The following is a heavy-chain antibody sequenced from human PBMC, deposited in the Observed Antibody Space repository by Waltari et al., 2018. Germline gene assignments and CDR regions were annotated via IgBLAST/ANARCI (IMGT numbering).Heavy chain of an antibody. V-gene: IGHV1-8*02. D-gene: IGHD3-3*02. CDR3: TRVSAAFYILFY. Sequence: QVQLVQSGAEVKKPGASVKVSGKASGYRFTAFDLNWVRQAPGQGLEWLGWMSPSSGSRGYAQKFQGRVTMTTNTSISTAYMELSSLRSEDTAVYYCTRVSAAFYILFYWGQGTLVTVSS. J-gene: IGHJ4*02. CDR1: GYRFTAFD. CDR2: MSPSSGSR.